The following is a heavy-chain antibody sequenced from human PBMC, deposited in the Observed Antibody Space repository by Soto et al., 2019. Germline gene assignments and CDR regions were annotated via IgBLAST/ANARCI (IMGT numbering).Heavy chain of an antibody. Sequence: GESLKISCAASGFTFSDYYMSWIRQAPGKGLEWVSYISSSGSTIYYADSVKGRFTISRDNAKNSLYLQMNSLRAEDTAVYYCAREVKGEYNWNDDAFDIWGQGTMVTVSS. CDR3: AREVKGEYNWNDDAFDI. CDR1: GFTFSDYY. CDR2: ISSSGSTI. J-gene: IGHJ3*02. D-gene: IGHD1-20*01. V-gene: IGHV3-11*01.